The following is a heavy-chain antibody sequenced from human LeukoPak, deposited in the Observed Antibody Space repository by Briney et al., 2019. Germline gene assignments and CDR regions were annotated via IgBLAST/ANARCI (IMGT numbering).Heavy chain of an antibody. CDR2: INHSEST. V-gene: IGHV4-34*01. J-gene: IGHJ6*02. Sequence: SETLSLTCAVYGGSFSGYYWSWIRQPPGKGLEWIGEINHSESTNYNPSLKSRVTISVDTSKNQFSLKLSSVTAADTAVYYCARMYYYDSSGPYYYYYGMDVWGQGTTVTVSS. D-gene: IGHD3-22*01. CDR3: ARMYYYDSSGPYYYYYGMDV. CDR1: GGSFSGYY.